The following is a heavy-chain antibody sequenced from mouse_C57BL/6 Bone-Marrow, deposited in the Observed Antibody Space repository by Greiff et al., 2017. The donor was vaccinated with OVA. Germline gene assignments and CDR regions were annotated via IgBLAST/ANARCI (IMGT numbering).Heavy chain of an antibody. Sequence: VKVVESGPELVKPGASVKISCKASGYAFSSSWMNWVKQRPGKGLEWIGRIYPGDGDTNYNGKFKGKATLTADKSSSTAYMQLSSLTSEDSAVYFCAIHYYGREGYYFDYWGQGTTLTVSS. J-gene: IGHJ2*01. CDR2: IYPGDGDT. D-gene: IGHD1-1*01. CDR1: GYAFSSSW. V-gene: IGHV1-82*01. CDR3: AIHYYGREGYYFDY.